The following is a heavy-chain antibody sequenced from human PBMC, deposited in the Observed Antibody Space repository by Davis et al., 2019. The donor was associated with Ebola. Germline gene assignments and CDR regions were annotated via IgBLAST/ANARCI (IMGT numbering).Heavy chain of an antibody. V-gene: IGHV6-1*01. Sequence: PSETLSLTCAISGDSVSSGGWNWIRQSPSRGLEWLGRTYYNSKWYNDYALSVRSRMIISPDTSKNHFSLELNSVTPEDTAVYYCARGWLRTGLDIWGQGTMVIVSS. CDR2: TYYNSKWYN. CDR3: ARGWLRTGLDI. J-gene: IGHJ3*02. CDR1: GDSVSSGG. D-gene: IGHD3/OR15-3a*01.